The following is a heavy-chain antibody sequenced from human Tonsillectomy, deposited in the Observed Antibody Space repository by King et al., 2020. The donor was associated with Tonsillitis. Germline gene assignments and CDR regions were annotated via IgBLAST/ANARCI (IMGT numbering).Heavy chain of an antibody. CDR2: LSYDGSNK. D-gene: IGHD2-2*01. Sequence: VQLVESGGGVVQPGRSLRLSCAASGFTFSTYPMHWVRQAPGKGLEWVAVLSYDGSNKYYADSVKGRFTISRDNSKNTLYLQMNSLKVEDTAVYYCARLTEPIYCSTPTCPEGWFDPWGQGTLVTVSS. CDR3: ARLTEPIYCSTPTCPEGWFDP. CDR1: GFTFSTYP. J-gene: IGHJ5*02. V-gene: IGHV3-30-3*01.